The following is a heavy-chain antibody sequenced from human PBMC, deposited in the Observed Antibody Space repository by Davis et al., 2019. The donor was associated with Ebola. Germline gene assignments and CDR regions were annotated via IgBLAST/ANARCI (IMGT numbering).Heavy chain of an antibody. CDR1: GGSFSGYY. Sequence: PSETLSLTCAVYGGSFSGYYWSWIRQPPGKGLEWIGEINHSGSTNYNPSLKSRVTISVDTSKNQFSLKLSSVTAADTAVYYCARGILVHGAFDIWGQGTMVTVSS. CDR2: INHSGST. J-gene: IGHJ3*02. CDR3: ARGILVHGAFDI. D-gene: IGHD6-6*01. V-gene: IGHV4-34*01.